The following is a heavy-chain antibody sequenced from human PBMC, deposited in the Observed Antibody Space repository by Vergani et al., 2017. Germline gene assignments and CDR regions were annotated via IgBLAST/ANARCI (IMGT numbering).Heavy chain of an antibody. CDR2: IFPSGNS. CDR3: ARASLRALVGYYYYMDV. V-gene: IGHV4-30-2*01. D-gene: IGHD3-16*02. Sequence: QLQLQESGSGLVKPSQTLSLTCAVSGDSITNGGFSWNWIRQPPGKGPEWIGFIFPSGNSDYNPSLKNRVSISLDKSKNQFSLWVNSVTAADTAVYFCARASLRALVGYYYYMDVWGKGKTVVVSS. CDR1: GDSITNGGFS. J-gene: IGHJ6*03.